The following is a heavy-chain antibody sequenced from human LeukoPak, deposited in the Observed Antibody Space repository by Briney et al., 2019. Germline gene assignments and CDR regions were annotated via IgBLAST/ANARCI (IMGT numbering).Heavy chain of an antibody. D-gene: IGHD3-10*01. CDR3: ARHITMVRGVITLRWFDP. CDR2: IDPSDSYT. V-gene: IGHV5-10-1*01. J-gene: IGHJ5*02. Sequence: GESLRISCKGSGYSSTSYWISWVRQMPGKGLEWMGRIDPSDSYTNYSPSFQGHVTISADKSISTAYLQWSSLKASDTAMYYCARHITMVRGVITLRWFDPWGQGTLVTVSS. CDR1: GYSSTSYW.